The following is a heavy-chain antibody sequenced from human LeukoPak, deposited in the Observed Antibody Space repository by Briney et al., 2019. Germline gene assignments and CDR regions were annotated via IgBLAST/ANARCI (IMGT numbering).Heavy chain of an antibody. Sequence: EPSETLSLTCTVSGGSISSGGYYWSWIRQPPGKGLEWIGYIYHSGSTYYNPSLKSRVTISVDRSKNQFSLKLSSVTAADTAVYYCARDLIVDTHYYASSGYLDYWGQGTLVTVSS. CDR3: ARDLIVDTHYYASSGYLDY. J-gene: IGHJ4*02. CDR2: IYHSGST. CDR1: GGSISSGGYY. V-gene: IGHV4-30-2*01. D-gene: IGHD3-22*01.